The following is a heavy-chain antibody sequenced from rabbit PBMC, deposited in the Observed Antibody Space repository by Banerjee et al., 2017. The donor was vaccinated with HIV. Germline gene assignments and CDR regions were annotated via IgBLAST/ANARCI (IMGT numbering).Heavy chain of an antibody. J-gene: IGHJ4*01. V-gene: IGHV1S45*01. CDR1: GFSFSSGYD. D-gene: IGHD7-1*01. CDR2: IYTSSGST. Sequence: QELLVESGGGLVTLGGFMTLTCKASGFSFSSGYDMCWVRQAPGKGLEWIACIYTSSGSTDYASWVNGRFTISKTSSTTVTLQMTSLTAADTATYFCARDLTGVTGWNFNLWGPGTLVTVS. CDR3: ARDLTGVTGWNFNL.